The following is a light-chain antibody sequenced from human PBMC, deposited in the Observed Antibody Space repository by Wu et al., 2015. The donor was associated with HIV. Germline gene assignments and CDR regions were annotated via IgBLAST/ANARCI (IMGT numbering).Light chain of an antibody. V-gene: IGKV3-20*01. Sequence: EIVLTQSPGTLSLSPGERATLSCRASQSVSRGYLAWYQQKPGQAPRLLIFGASNRANGIPDRFSGSASGTDFTLTISRLEPEDFAVYYCQQYDRSPPLYSFGQGTKLEIK. CDR1: QSVSRGY. CDR3: QQYDRSPPLYS. J-gene: IGKJ2*03. CDR2: GAS.